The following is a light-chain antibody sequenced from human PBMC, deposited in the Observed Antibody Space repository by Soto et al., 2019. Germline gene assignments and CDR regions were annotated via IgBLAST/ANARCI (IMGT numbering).Light chain of an antibody. Sequence: DIQMTQSPSTLFASVADTVTITCRASQSISSWLAWYQQKPGKAPKLLIYKACSLESGVPSRFSGSGSGTEFTLTISSLQPDDFATYYCHQYNSYSPYTFGQGTKLEIK. CDR3: HQYNSYSPYT. J-gene: IGKJ2*01. CDR1: QSISSW. CDR2: KAC. V-gene: IGKV1-5*03.